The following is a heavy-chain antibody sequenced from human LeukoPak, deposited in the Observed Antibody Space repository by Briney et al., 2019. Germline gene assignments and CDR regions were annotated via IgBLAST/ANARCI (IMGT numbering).Heavy chain of an antibody. J-gene: IGHJ4*02. V-gene: IGHV3-7*03. CDR3: AKNSGWYRYDS. Sequence: GGSLRLSCAASGFTFSDYWMDWVRQAPGKGLEWVANIHPEGTEKYHADSVKGRFTISRDNVDNTLYLQMNSPRVDDTAIYYCAKNSGWYRYDSWGQGTLVTVSS. CDR2: IHPEGTEK. CDR1: GFTFSDYW. D-gene: IGHD6-13*01.